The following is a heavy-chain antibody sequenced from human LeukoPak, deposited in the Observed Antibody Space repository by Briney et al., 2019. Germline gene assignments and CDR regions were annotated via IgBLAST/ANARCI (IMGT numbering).Heavy chain of an antibody. Sequence: SETLSLTCSVSGGSIRRATDYWVWMRQPPGKRLEWIGSIYYSGSTHYNPSLKRRLTISVDTTNNQFSLSLISVTAADTAVYYCARVIAAADYWGQGTLVTVSS. CDR2: IYYSGST. CDR1: GGSIRRATDY. D-gene: IGHD6-13*01. V-gene: IGHV4-39*02. CDR3: ARVIAAADY. J-gene: IGHJ4*02.